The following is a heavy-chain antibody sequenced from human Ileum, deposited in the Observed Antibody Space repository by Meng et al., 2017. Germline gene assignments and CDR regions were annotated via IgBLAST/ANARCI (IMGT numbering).Heavy chain of an antibody. CDR1: GVNVGSCW. V-gene: IGHV3-7*01. CDR3: VAWEKHKY. Sequence: GESLKISCAVAGVNVGSCWMSWVRQAPEKGLEWVANIKPDGSEKYYVDSVKDRFSISKDIAKNSLYLQMNSLTVADTALYYCVAWEKHKYWGQGTLVTVSS. CDR2: IKPDGSEK. D-gene: IGHD1-26*01. J-gene: IGHJ4*02.